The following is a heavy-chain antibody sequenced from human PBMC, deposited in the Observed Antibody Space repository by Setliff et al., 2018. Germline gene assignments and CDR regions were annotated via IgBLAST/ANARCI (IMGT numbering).Heavy chain of an antibody. CDR3: ATRLGDF. CDR1: GFTFRSYA. Sequence: GSLRLSCAASGFTFRSYAMSWVRQAPGKGPEWVGRIKSKADGGTADFAAPVKGRFTISRDDSKNTMSLQMNSLKTEDTAVYFCATRLGDFWGQGTLVTVSS. J-gene: IGHJ4*02. V-gene: IGHV3-15*01. CDR2: IKSKADGGTA.